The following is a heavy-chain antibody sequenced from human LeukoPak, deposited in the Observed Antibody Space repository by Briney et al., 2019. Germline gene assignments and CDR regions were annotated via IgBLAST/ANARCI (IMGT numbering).Heavy chain of an antibody. J-gene: IGHJ3*02. D-gene: IGHD1-26*01. CDR1: GYRFTSYW. V-gene: IGHV5-51*01. Sequence: GESLKISFKGSGYRFTSYWIGWVRPMPGKGLAWMGIIYPGDSDTRYSPSFQGQVTISADKSISTAYLQWSSLKASDTAMYYCARFRVGATAHDAFDIWGQGTMVTVSS. CDR3: ARFRVGATAHDAFDI. CDR2: IYPGDSDT.